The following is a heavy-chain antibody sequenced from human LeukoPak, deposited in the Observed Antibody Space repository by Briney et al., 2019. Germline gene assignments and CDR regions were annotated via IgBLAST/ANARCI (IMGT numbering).Heavy chain of an antibody. CDR3: ARSVNYYYYYMDV. CDR1: GGSISSHY. V-gene: IGHV4-59*11. Sequence: SETLSLTCTVSGGSISSHYWSWIRQPPGKGLEWIGYIYYSGSTNYNPSLKSRVTISVDTSKNQFSLKLSSVTAADTAVYYCARSVNYYYYYMDVWGKGTTVTVSS. J-gene: IGHJ6*03. CDR2: IYYSGST.